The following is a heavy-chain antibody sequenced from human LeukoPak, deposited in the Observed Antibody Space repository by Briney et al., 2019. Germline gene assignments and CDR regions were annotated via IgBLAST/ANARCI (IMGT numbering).Heavy chain of an antibody. CDR3: ARGGNCSGGSCYLLDAFDI. CDR2: IYYSGST. V-gene: IGHV4-59*01. D-gene: IGHD2-15*01. CDR1: GGSISSYY. Sequence: SGTLSLTCTVSGGSISSYYWSWIRQPPGKGLEWIGYIYYSGSTNYNPSLKSRVTISVDTSKNQFSLKLSSVTAADTAVYYCARGGNCSGGSCYLLDAFDIWGQGTMVTVSS. J-gene: IGHJ3*02.